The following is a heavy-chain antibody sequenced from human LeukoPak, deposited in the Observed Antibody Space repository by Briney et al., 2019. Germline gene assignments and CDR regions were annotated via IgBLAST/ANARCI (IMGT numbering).Heavy chain of an antibody. D-gene: IGHD7-27*01. CDR2: INPHSGDT. Sequence: ASVKVSCKASRYTFTGYYMHWVRQAPGQGLEWMGWINPHSGDTNYAQKFQGRVTMTRDTSISTAYMELSRLRSDDTAVYYCATLRTGEEFDYWGQGTLVTVSS. CDR1: RYTFTGYY. CDR3: ATLRTGEEFDY. V-gene: IGHV1-2*02. J-gene: IGHJ4*02.